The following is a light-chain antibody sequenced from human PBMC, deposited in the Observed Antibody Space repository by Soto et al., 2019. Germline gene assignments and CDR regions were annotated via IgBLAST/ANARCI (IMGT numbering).Light chain of an antibody. Sequence: QSALTQPASVSGSPGQSITISCTGTSSDVGSYNLVSWYQQHPGKAPKLMIYEGSKRPSGVSNRFSGSKSGNTAALTISGLQAEDEADYYCCSYAGSSPSFGGGTKLPVL. J-gene: IGLJ2*01. V-gene: IGLV2-23*01. CDR2: EGS. CDR1: SSDVGSYNL. CDR3: CSYAGSSPS.